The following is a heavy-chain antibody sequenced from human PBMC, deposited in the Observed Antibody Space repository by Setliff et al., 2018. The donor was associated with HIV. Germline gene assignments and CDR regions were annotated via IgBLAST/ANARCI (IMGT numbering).Heavy chain of an antibody. J-gene: IGHJ4*02. CDR2: IYKSGST. Sequence: SETLSLTCSVSGGSISTCHWSWIRQPPGKGLEWIGYIYKSGSTNYSPSLKSRVTISPGTSKNQFSLKLTSVTSADTAVYYCARLSDTAMASFDSWGQGILVTVSS. CDR1: GGSISTCH. V-gene: IGHV4-59*08. CDR3: ARLSDTAMASFDS. D-gene: IGHD5-18*01.